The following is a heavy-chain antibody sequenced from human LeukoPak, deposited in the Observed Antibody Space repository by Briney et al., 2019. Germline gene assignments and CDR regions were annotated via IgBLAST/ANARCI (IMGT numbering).Heavy chain of an antibody. J-gene: IGHJ3*02. Sequence: GGSLRLSCAASGFTFSTYEMNWVRQAPGKGLEWVSYIRSSSSTIYYADSVKGRFTISRDNAKNSLYLQMNSLRAEDTAVYYCARAKRNGFDIWGQGTMVTVSS. CDR1: GFTFSTYE. CDR2: IRSSSSTI. V-gene: IGHV3-48*03. CDR3: ARAKRNGFDI.